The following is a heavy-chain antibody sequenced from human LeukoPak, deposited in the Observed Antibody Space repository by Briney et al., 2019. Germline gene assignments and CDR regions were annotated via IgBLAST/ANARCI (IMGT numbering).Heavy chain of an antibody. CDR3: ARVRTEWYIDL. V-gene: IGHV3-7*01. Sequence: GGSLRLSCAASVFIFRPYGVTGVRRAPGVGLEWVANMKEDGGEKFYVDSVRGRFTISRDNAKNSLYLQMNSLRVEATGVYYCARVRTEWYIDLWGRGTLVTVST. CDR1: VFIFRPYG. J-gene: IGHJ2*01. CDR2: MKEDGGEK. D-gene: IGHD2-8*02.